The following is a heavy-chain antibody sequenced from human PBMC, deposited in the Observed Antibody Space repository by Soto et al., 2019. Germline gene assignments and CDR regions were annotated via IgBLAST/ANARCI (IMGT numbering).Heavy chain of an antibody. V-gene: IGHV4-4*02. Sequence: QVQLQESGPGLVKPSGTLSLTCAVSSDSIGSGNWWSWVRQPPGKGLEWIGEIYHSGGTNYNPSLKSRVTISVDMSKNQFSLKLTSVTAADTAVYYCARVHTVGGANDVWGKGTTVPVSS. CDR2: IYHSGGT. CDR1: SDSIGSGNW. D-gene: IGHD3-3*01. CDR3: ARVHTVGGANDV. J-gene: IGHJ6*04.